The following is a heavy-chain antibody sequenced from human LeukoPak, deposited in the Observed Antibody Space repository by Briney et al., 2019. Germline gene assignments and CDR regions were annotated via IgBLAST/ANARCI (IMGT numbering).Heavy chain of an antibody. J-gene: IGHJ4*02. D-gene: IGHD3-10*01. CDR1: GYTFTSYY. CDR3: ARGLGLYYYGSGRILSEDNDY. V-gene: IGHV1-46*01. Sequence: GASVKVSCKASGYTFTSYYMHWVRQAPGQGLEWMGIINPSGGSTSYAQKFQGRVTMTRDTSTSTVYMELSSLRSEDTAVYYCARGLGLYYYGSGRILSEDNDYWGQGTLVTVSS. CDR2: INPSGGST.